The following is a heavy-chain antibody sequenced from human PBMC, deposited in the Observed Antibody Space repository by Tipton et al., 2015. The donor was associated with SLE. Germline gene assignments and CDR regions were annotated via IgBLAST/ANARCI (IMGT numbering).Heavy chain of an antibody. CDR2: IRYDGSNK. CDR1: GFTFSDHH. CDR3: ARGPYSIVGAINDAFDI. D-gene: IGHD1-26*01. V-gene: IGHV3-30*02. Sequence: QLVQSGGGLVQPGGSLRLSCAASGFTFSDHHMHWVRQAAGKGLEWVAFIRYDGSNKYHADAVKGRFTISRDNSKNTLDLQMSSLRAEDTAVYYCARGPYSIVGAINDAFDIWGQGTMVTVSS. J-gene: IGHJ3*02.